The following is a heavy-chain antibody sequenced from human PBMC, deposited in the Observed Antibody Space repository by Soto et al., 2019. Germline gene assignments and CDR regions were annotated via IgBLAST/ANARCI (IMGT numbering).Heavy chain of an antibody. V-gene: IGHV3-11*06. J-gene: IGHJ5*02. Sequence: WGAQILSYAGSGFTFGYSYMSWIRQAPGKGLEWLSYISPGSRYPAYADSVKGRFTISRDNAKRSLYLQMMSLTAEDTAIYYCVRGGGGGLFDPWGQGTMVTVSS. D-gene: IGHD2-15*01. CDR2: ISPGSRYP. CDR3: VRGGGGGLFDP. CDR1: GFTFGYSY.